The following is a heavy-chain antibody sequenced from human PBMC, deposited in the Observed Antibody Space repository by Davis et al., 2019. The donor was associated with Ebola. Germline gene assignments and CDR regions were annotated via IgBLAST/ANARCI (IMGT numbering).Heavy chain of an antibody. D-gene: IGHD6-6*01. V-gene: IGHV7-4-1*02. Sequence: AGSLTLSCAASGFTSSSYGMHRVRQAPGQGLEWMGWINTNTGNPTYAQGFTGRFVFSLDTSVSTAYLQISSLKAEDTAVYYCARGQLVGDYWGQGTLVTVSS. CDR3: ARGQLVGDY. CDR1: GFTSSSYG. CDR2: INTNTGNP. J-gene: IGHJ4*02.